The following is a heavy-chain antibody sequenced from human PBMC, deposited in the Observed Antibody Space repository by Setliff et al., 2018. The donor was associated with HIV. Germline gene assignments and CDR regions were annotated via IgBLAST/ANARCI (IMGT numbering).Heavy chain of an antibody. CDR1: GGSISSYY. D-gene: IGHD5-12*01. Sequence: SETLSLTCTVSGGSISSYYWSWIRQPPGKGLEWIGYIYYSGSTNYNPSLKSRVTISVDTSKNQFSLKLSSVTAADTAVCYCARKGRYSGYDYDYWGQGTLVTVSS. V-gene: IGHV4-59*08. CDR2: IYYSGST. CDR3: ARKGRYSGYDYDY. J-gene: IGHJ4*02.